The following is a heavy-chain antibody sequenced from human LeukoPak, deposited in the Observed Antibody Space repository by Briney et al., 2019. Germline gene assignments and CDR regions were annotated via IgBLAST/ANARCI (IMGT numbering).Heavy chain of an antibody. D-gene: IGHD1-26*01. CDR1: GYTFTSYY. CDR3: ARATANSGSYLTLEC. Sequence: ASVKVSCKASGYTFTSYYMHWVRQAPGQGLEWMGIINPSGGSTSCAQKFQGRVTMTRDTSTSTVYMELSSLRSEDTAVYYCARATANSGSYLTLECWGQGTLVTVSS. CDR2: INPSGGST. J-gene: IGHJ4*02. V-gene: IGHV1-46*01.